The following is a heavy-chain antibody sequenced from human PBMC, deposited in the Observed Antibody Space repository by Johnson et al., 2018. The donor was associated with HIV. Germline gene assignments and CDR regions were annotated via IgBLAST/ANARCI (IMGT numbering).Heavy chain of an antibody. CDR3: AREWSNTRWTYGLDI. D-gene: IGHD4-17*01. J-gene: IGHJ3*02. CDR1: GLSLSAYG. Sequence: QVQLVESGGGLVQPGGSLRLSCEASGLSLSAYGLHWVRQAPGKGLEWLAVIWPDGSNRFYADSVKGRFTISRDNSKNTLSLQMNSLRADDTAVYYCAREWSNTRWTYGLDIWGQGTMVTVSS. V-gene: IGHV3-33*01. CDR2: IWPDGSNR.